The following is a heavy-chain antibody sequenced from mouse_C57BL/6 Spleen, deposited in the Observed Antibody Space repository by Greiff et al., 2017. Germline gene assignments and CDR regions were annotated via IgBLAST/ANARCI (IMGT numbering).Heavy chain of an antibody. J-gene: IGHJ4*01. Sequence: QVQLQQPGAELVRPGTSVKLSCKASGYTFTSYWMHWVKQRPGQGLAWIGVIDPSDSYTNYNQKFKGKATLTVDTSSSTAYMQLSSLTSEDSAVYYCARDGSSLYYAMDYWGQGTSVTVSS. CDR1: GYTFTSYW. D-gene: IGHD1-1*01. V-gene: IGHV1-59*01. CDR3: ARDGSSLYYAMDY. CDR2: IDPSDSYT.